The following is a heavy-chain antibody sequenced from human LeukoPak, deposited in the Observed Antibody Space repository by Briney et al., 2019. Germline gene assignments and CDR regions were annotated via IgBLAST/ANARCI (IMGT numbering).Heavy chain of an antibody. J-gene: IGHJ6*03. CDR3: AKDWAGGYVYYYIDV. D-gene: IGHD5-12*01. CDR1: GFTFSSYA. CDR2: ISGSGGST. Sequence: GGSLRLSCAASGFTFSSYAMSWVRQAPGKGLEWVSAISGSGGSTYYADSVKGRFTISRDNSKNTLYLQMNSLRAEDTAVYYCAKDWAGGYVYYYIDVWGKGTTVTISS. V-gene: IGHV3-23*01.